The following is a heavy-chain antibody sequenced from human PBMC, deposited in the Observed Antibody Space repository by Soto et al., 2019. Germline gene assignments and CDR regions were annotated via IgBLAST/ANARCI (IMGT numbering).Heavy chain of an antibody. D-gene: IGHD5-18*01. CDR2: IIPIFGTA. J-gene: IGHJ6*02. CDR3: AREQYSYGSYYYYGMDV. Sequence: SVKVSCKASGGTFSSYAISWVRQAPGQGLEWMGGIIPIFGTANYAQKFQGRVTITADESTSTAYMELSSLRSEDAAVYYCAREQYSYGSYYYYGMDVRGQGTTVTVSS. CDR1: GGTFSSYA. V-gene: IGHV1-69*13.